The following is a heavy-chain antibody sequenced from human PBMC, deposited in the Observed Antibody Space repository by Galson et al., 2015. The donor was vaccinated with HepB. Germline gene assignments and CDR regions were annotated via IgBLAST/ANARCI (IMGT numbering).Heavy chain of an antibody. V-gene: IGHV1-24*01. CDR3: ATTLGHCTTRTCPPFDN. J-gene: IGHJ4*02. Sequence: SVKVSCKVSGYTLTELPLHWVRQAPGKGLEWMGGFEPKDDETIYARKFQGRVTMTVDTATDTAYMHLSSLRSEDTAVYYCATTLGHCTTRTCPPFDNWGQGTLVTVSS. D-gene: IGHD2-8*01. CDR2: FEPKDDET. CDR1: GYTLTELP.